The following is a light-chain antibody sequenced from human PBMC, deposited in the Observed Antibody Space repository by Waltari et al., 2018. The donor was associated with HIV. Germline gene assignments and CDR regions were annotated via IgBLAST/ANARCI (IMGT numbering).Light chain of an antibody. CDR1: SSDVGGYHL. V-gene: IGLV2-14*01. CDR2: EVS. CDR3: SSYTSSSTVV. J-gene: IGLJ2*01. Sequence: QSALTQPASVSGSPGQSITISCTGTSSDVGGYHLVPWYQQHPGKAPKLMIYEVSNRPSGVSNRFSGSKSGNTASLTISGLQAEDEADYYCSSYTSSSTVVFGGGTKLTVL.